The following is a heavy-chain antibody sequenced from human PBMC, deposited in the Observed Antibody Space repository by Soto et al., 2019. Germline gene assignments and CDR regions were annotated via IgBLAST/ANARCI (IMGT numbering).Heavy chain of an antibody. CDR1: GFTVSSSY. CDR2: IYAGGST. J-gene: IGHJ4*02. V-gene: IGHV3-53*01. D-gene: IGHD6-19*01. CDR3: ATVNFGAVAGPFDY. Sequence: PGGSLRLSCAASGFTVSSSYMSWVRQAPGKGLEWVSVIYAGGSTYYADSVKGRFTISRDSSKNTLYLQMNSLRAEDTAMYYCATVNFGAVAGPFDYWGQGTLVTSPQ.